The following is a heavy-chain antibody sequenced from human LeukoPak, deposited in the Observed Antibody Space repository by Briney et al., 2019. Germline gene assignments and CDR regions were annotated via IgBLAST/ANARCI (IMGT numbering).Heavy chain of an antibody. J-gene: IGHJ4*02. Sequence: ASVKVSCKASGYTFTAYYLQWVRQAPGQGLEWMGWINPNSGGTHYAQKFQDRVIMTRDTSIRTAYMEVSRLGSDDTAEYYCATMGATNFDHSGQGTLVTVSS. D-gene: IGHD1-26*01. CDR3: ATMGATNFDH. V-gene: IGHV1-2*02. CDR2: INPNSGGT. CDR1: GYTFTAYY.